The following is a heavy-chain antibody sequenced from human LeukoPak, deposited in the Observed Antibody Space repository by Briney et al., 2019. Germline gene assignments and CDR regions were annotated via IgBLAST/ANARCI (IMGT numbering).Heavy chain of an antibody. Sequence: KPSETLSLTCTVSGGSISSYYWSWIRQPAGKGLEWIGRIYTSGSTNYNRSLKSRVTMSVDTSKNQFSLKLSSVTAADTAVYYCARAIAAAGPTDAFDIWGQGTMVTVSS. CDR2: IYTSGST. J-gene: IGHJ3*02. CDR1: GGSISSYY. V-gene: IGHV4-4*07. D-gene: IGHD6-13*01. CDR3: ARAIAAAGPTDAFDI.